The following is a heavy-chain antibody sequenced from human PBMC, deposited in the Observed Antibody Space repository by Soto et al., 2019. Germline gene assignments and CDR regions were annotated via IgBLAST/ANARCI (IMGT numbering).Heavy chain of an antibody. CDR3: ARDFWSGRLPYHFDF. D-gene: IGHD3-3*01. CDR2: ISGYNANT. V-gene: IGHV1-18*01. CDR1: GYTFNSFG. J-gene: IGHJ4*02. Sequence: QVQLVQSGPEVKKPGASVKVSCKGPGYTFNSFGITWVRQAPGQGLEWMGWISGYNANTKYAQKLQGRVTMTTDTSTSTAHMEVRSLRSDDTALYYCARDFWSGRLPYHFDFWGQGTLVTVSS.